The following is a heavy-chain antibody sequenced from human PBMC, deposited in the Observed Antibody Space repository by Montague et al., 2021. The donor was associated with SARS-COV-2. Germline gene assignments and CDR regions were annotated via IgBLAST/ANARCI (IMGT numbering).Heavy chain of an antibody. CDR1: GFTVSRYW. Sequence: SLRLSCAASGFTVSRYWMHWVRQVPGKGLVWVARINEDGSRIDHADSVKGRFAISKDYGKNTLYLQMNSLRAEDTAVYYCSKDTFGPGDFWGQGTLVTVSS. CDR2: INEDGSRI. D-gene: IGHD3-16*01. CDR3: SKDTFGPGDF. J-gene: IGHJ4*02. V-gene: IGHV3-74*01.